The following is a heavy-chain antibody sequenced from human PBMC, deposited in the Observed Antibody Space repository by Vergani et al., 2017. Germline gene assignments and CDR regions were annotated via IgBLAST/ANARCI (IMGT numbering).Heavy chain of an antibody. J-gene: IGHJ4*02. CDR2: IYYSGST. Sequence: QVQLQESGPGLVKPSQTLSLTCTVSGGSISSGGYYWSWIRQHPGKGLEWIGYIYYSGSTYYNPSLKSRVTISVDTTKNQFSLKLSSVTAADTGVYYCAREGPYSSSSEYYFDYWGQGTLVTVSS. D-gene: IGHD6-6*01. CDR1: GGSISSGGYY. CDR3: AREGPYSSSSEYYFDY. V-gene: IGHV4-31*03.